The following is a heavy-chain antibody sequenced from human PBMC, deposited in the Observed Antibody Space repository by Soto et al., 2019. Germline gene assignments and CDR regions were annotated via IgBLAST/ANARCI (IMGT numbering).Heavy chain of an antibody. V-gene: IGHV1-18*01. CDR3: ARETGTTGWHWFDP. D-gene: IGHD1-7*01. CDR2: ISAYNGNT. CDR1: GYTFTSYG. J-gene: IGHJ5*02. Sequence: GASVKVSCKASGYTFTSYGISWVRQAPGQGLEWMGWISAYNGNTNYAQKLQGRVTMTTDTSTSTAYMELRSLRSDDTAVYYCARETGTTGWHWFDPWGQGTLVTVSS.